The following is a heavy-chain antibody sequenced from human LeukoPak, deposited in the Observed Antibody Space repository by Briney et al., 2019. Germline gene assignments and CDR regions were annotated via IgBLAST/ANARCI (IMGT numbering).Heavy chain of an antibody. V-gene: IGHV1-46*01. J-gene: IGHJ2*01. D-gene: IGHD3-22*01. Sequence: ASVKVSCKASGYTFTSYYMHWVRQAPGQGLEWMGIINPSGGSTSYAQKSQGRVTMTRDTSTSTVYMELSSLRSEDTAVYYCARGVVVVTMAWYFDLWGRGTLVTVSS. CDR1: GYTFTSYY. CDR2: INPSGGST. CDR3: ARGVVVVTMAWYFDL.